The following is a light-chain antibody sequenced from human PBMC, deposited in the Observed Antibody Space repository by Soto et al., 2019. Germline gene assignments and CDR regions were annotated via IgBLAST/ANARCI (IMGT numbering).Light chain of an antibody. Sequence: QTVVTQPPSVSAAPGQKVTISCSGGSSNIGNNYVSWYQQLPGTAPKLLIYDNNKRPSGIPDRFSGSKSGTSATLGIAGLQTGDEADYYCGTWDSSLSGGVFGTGTKLTVL. CDR2: DNN. V-gene: IGLV1-51*01. CDR1: SSNIGNNY. CDR3: GTWDSSLSGGV. J-gene: IGLJ1*01.